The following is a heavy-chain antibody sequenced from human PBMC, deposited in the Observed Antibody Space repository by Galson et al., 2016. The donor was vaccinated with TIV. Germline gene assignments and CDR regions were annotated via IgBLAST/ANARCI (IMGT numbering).Heavy chain of an antibody. CDR2: ISHGGSA. J-gene: IGHJ4*02. CDR3: ARGNQEYQLIPENFFDY. D-gene: IGHD2-2*01. CDR1: GGSISSGFYY. V-gene: IGHV4-4*02. Sequence: LSLTCVVSGGSISSGFYYWSWIRQPPGKGLEWIGQISHGGSANYSPSLQSRVVISMDKSKNQISLRMTSVTAADTAVYYCARGNQEYQLIPENFFDYWGQGTLVSVSS.